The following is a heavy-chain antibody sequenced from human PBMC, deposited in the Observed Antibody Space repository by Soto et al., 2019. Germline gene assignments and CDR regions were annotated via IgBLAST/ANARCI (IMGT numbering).Heavy chain of an antibody. CDR2: ISGSGGST. Sequence: GGSLRLSCAASGFTFSSYAMSWVRQAPGKGLEWVSAISGSGGSTYYADSVKGRFTISRDNSKNTLYLQMNSLRAEDTAVYYCAKGFDDSSSFEDCYYYYYRDVWGKGTTVTVSS. D-gene: IGHD6-6*01. J-gene: IGHJ6*03. CDR1: GFTFSSYA. CDR3: AKGFDDSSSFEDCYYYYYRDV. V-gene: IGHV3-23*01.